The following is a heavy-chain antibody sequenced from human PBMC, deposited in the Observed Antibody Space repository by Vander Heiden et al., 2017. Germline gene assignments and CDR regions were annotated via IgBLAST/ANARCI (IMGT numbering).Heavy chain of an antibody. V-gene: IGHV3-13*01. CDR3: ARVRWGSYES. Sequence: ELQLVESGGGLVQPGGSLRLSCAASGFSFSNYDMHWVRQVTGKGLEWVSAVDTAGDTFYPASVKGRFTISREDATNSLYLQMNSLRAGDTAVYYCARVRWGSYESWGQGTLVTVSS. D-gene: IGHD7-27*01. CDR1: GFSFSNYD. CDR2: VDTAGDT. J-gene: IGHJ5*02.